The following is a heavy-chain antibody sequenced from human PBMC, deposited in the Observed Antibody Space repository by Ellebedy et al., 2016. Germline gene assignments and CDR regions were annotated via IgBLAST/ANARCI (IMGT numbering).Heavy chain of an antibody. CDR2: IWYDGSNS. CDR1: GFTFSNYG. CDR3: AKQDSSGYIFDAFDI. V-gene: IGHV3-33*06. J-gene: IGHJ3*02. D-gene: IGHD3-22*01. Sequence: GGSLRLSXAASGFTFSNYGMHWVRQSPGKGLEWVAVIWYDGSNSYYADSVRGRFTISRDNSKNMLYLQMNSLRAEDTAVYYCAKQDSSGYIFDAFDIWGQGTMVTVSS.